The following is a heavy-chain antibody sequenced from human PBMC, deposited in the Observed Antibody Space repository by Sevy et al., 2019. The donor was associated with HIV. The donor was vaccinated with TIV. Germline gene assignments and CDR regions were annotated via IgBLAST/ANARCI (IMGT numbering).Heavy chain of an antibody. J-gene: IGHJ6*02. D-gene: IGHD3-3*01. V-gene: IGHV4-34*01. CDR3: AGGGNAIFGVVIQTQYHYYAMDV. CDR2: INHTGSA. CDR1: GGSFSGYH. Sequence: SETLSLTCALYGGSFSGYHWSWIRQPPGKGLEWIGEINHTGSANYNPSLKSRVTIAVDTSKNQFSLKLNSVTAADKAVYYCAGGGNAIFGVVIQTQYHYYAMDVWGQGTTVTVSS.